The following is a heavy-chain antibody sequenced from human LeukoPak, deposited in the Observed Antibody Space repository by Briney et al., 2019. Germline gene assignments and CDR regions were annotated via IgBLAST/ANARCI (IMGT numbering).Heavy chain of an antibody. CDR3: AKWTRIAANIVPVGFGL. V-gene: IGHV4-39*07. D-gene: IGHD6-6*01. Sequence: SETLSLTCTVSGGTISSSSYNWGWIRQPPEKGLEWIGSIYYSGSTYYNPSLEGRVTISVDTSKNQFSLKLNSVTAADTAVYYCAKWTRIAANIVPVGFGLWGQGTLVSVSS. CDR1: GGTISSSSYN. CDR2: IYYSGST. J-gene: IGHJ5*02.